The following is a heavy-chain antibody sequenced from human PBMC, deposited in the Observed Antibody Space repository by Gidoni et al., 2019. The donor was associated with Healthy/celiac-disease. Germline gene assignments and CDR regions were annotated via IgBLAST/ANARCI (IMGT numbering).Heavy chain of an antibody. CDR2: INHSGST. Sequence: QVQLQQWGAGLLKPSATLSLTCAVSGGSFSGYYWSWIRQPPGKGLEWIGEINHSGSTNYNPSLKSRVTISVDTSKNQFSLKLSSVTAADTAVYYCASTTTVTTGVDYWGQGTLVTVSS. V-gene: IGHV4-34*01. D-gene: IGHD4-17*01. CDR3: ASTTTVTTGVDY. J-gene: IGHJ4*02. CDR1: GGSFSGYY.